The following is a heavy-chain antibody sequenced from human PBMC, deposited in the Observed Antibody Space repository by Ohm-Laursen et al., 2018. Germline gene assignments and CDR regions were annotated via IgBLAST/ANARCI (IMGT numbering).Heavy chain of an antibody. CDR1: GFSVSTNC. D-gene: IGHD4-23*01. Sequence: SLRLSCTASGFSVSTNCMNWARQAPGKGLEWVSEIDRGGNGYYAESVKGRFTISRDNSKNTLYLQMNNLRAEDSAVYYCASYYGGYDPWGQGTLVTVSS. V-gene: IGHV3-53*01. CDR2: IDRGGNG. J-gene: IGHJ5*02. CDR3: ASYYGGYDP.